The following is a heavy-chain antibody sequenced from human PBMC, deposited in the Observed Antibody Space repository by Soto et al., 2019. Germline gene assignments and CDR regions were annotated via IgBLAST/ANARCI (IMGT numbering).Heavy chain of an antibody. J-gene: IGHJ5*02. V-gene: IGHV4-4*02. Sequence: QVQLQESGPGLVKPSGTLSLTCAVSGGSISSSNWWSWVRQPPGKGLEWIGEIYHSGSTNYNPSLKSRVTISVDKSKNQFSLKLSSVAAGDTAVYYCARDYMVRGVMRWFDPWGQGTLVTVSS. CDR3: ARDYMVRGVMRWFDP. D-gene: IGHD3-10*01. CDR2: IYHSGST. CDR1: GGSISSSNW.